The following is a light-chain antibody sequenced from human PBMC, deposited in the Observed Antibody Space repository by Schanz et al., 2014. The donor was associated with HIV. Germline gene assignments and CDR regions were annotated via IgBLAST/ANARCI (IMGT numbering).Light chain of an antibody. CDR3: SSEKRKRNRV. CDR2: EVT. CDR1: SSHVGLPTI. J-gene: IGLJ3*02. Sequence: QSALTQPASVSGSPGQSIHLSRPFTSSHVGLPTIFSLYQQHPGKAPKLMIFEVTRRPSGVSLRFSGSKSGDTASLTISGLQPEDEADYYCSSEKRKRNRVFGGGTKVTVL. V-gene: IGLV2-14*01.